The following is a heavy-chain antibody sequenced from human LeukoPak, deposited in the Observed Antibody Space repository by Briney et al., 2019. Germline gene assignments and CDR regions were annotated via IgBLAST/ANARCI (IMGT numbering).Heavy chain of an antibody. CDR1: GFTFSSYA. J-gene: IGHJ4*02. CDR3: AKGGSSGWYPDY. CDR2: ISGSGGST. V-gene: IGHV3-23*01. Sequence: AGGSLRLSCAASGFTFSSYAMSWVRQAPGKGLEWVSAISGSGGSTYYADSVKGRFTISRDNSKNTLYLQMNGLRAEDTAVYYCAKGGSSGWYPDYWGQGTLVTVSS. D-gene: IGHD6-19*01.